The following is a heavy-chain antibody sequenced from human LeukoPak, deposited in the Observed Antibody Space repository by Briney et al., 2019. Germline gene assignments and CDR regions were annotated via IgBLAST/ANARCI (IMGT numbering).Heavy chain of an antibody. V-gene: IGHV4-59*01. Sequence: PSETLSLTCTVSGGSISSYYWSWIRQPPGKGLEWIGYIYYSGSTNYNPSLKSRVTISVDTSKNQFSLKLSSVTAADTAVYYCARARRGAIRGDYDAFDIWGQGTMVTVSS. CDR1: GGSISSYY. CDR3: ARARRGAIRGDYDAFDI. CDR2: IYYSGST. D-gene: IGHD4-17*01. J-gene: IGHJ3*02.